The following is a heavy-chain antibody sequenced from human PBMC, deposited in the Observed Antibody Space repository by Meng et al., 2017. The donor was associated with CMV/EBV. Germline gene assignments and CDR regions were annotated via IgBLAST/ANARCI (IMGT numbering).Heavy chain of an antibody. J-gene: IGHJ4*02. CDR1: VFTFSDYY. Sequence: QVQLVESGDVMKKPGASVKGTCTTSVFTFSDYYIHWVRQAPGQGREWMGWVNSNNDATNYARKFQGRVSMTRDTSISTAHMELSRLMSDDTAVYYCVRSSGWSLFDYWGQGTLVTVSS. D-gene: IGHD6-19*01. CDR2: VNSNNDAT. V-gene: IGHV1-2*02. CDR3: VRSSGWSLFDY.